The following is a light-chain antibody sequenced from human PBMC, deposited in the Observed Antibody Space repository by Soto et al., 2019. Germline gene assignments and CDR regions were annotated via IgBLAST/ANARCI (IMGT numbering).Light chain of an antibody. V-gene: IGKV1-9*01. Sequence: DIQLTQSPSFLSASVGDTVTINCRASQGISRYLAWYQQKPGKAPKLLIYTASTLHSGVPSRFSGSGSGTEFTLTVSSLQPEDFATYYCQQLTSYFPLTFGGGTKVWIK. CDR2: TAS. CDR1: QGISRY. J-gene: IGKJ4*01. CDR3: QQLTSYFPLT.